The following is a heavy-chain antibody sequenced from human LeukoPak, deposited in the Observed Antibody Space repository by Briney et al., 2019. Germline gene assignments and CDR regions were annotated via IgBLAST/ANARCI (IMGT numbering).Heavy chain of an antibody. V-gene: IGHV4-39*01. J-gene: IGHJ4*02. D-gene: IGHD3-22*01. CDR1: GGSISSSSYY. Sequence: SETLSLTCTVSGGSISSSSYYWGWIRQPPGKGLEWIGSIYYSGNTYFNPSLKSRVTISVDTSKNQFALKLSSVAAADTAFYCCARHSNGYFDYWGQGTLVTVSS. CDR3: ARHSNGYFDY. CDR2: IYYSGNT.